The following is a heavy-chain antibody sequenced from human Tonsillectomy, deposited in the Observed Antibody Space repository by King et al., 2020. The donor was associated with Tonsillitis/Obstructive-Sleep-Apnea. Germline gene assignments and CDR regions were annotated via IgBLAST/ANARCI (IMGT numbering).Heavy chain of an antibody. V-gene: IGHV3-30*04. J-gene: IGHJ5*02. CDR3: ARDSGVNWFDP. CDR2: ILYDGSNK. CDR1: GFTFSRYA. Sequence: QLVQSGGGVVQPGRSLRLSCAASGFTFSRYAMHWVRQAPGKGLEWVAVILYDGSNKHYADSVKGRFTISRDNSKNTLYLQMNSLRAEDTAVYYCARDSGVNWFDPWGQGTLVTVSS.